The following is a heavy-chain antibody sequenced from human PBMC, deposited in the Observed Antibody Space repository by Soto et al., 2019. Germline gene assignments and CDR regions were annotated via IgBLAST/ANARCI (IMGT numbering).Heavy chain of an antibody. V-gene: IGHV1-18*01. CDR2: ISGYNNNA. J-gene: IGHJ6*02. CDR3: ARDSNPYGVVVRGPEKQKYGMDV. Sequence: GASVKVSCKASHYPFTSYGFAWVRQAPGHGLQWLGRISGYNNNADYAQEFQGRVTMTTDTSTRTAVMELRSLTSDDTGVYYCARDSNPYGVVVRGPEKQKYGMDVWGQGTTVTVSS. CDR1: HYPFTSYG. D-gene: IGHD3-3*01.